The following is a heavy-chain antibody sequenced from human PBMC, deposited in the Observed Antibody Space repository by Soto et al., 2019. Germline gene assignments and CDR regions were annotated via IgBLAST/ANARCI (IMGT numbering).Heavy chain of an antibody. Sequence: PSETLSLTCTVSGGSVSSYYWNWIRQTAGRGLEWIGRLYTTGSTNYNPSLKSRVTMSVDTSKNQFSLKLSSVTAADTAVYYCARDYKDDYSLGNWFGPWGQATVVNVSS. D-gene: IGHD2-15*01. J-gene: IGHJ5*02. V-gene: IGHV4-4*07. CDR3: ARDYKDDYSLGNWFGP. CDR1: GGSVSSYY. CDR2: LYTTGST.